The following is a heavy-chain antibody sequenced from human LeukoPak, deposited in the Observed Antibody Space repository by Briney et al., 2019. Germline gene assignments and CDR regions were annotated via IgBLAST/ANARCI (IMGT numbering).Heavy chain of an antibody. J-gene: IGHJ6*03. CDR2: INPRRGSA. CDR3: VRDVSPRGIDAAEMLPLMNYYSFHMDI. D-gene: IGHD3-22*01. CDR1: GYALTRFY. V-gene: IGHV1-46*01. Sequence: GASVKISCKAVGYALTRFYMHWVRQAPGQGLQWLGIINPRRGSANYALKYQGRVTMTRDLSTSTVNMELRSLRSEDTAVYYCVRDVSPRGIDAAEMLPLMNYYSFHMDIWGEGTTVTVSS.